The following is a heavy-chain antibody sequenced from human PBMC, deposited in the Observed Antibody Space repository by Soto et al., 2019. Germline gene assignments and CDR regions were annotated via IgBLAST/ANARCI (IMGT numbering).Heavy chain of an antibody. D-gene: IGHD5-18*01. J-gene: IGHJ4*02. CDR2: IIPVLGVG. CDR3: AREAGYTYGYVFDY. V-gene: IGHV1-69*01. CDR1: GGTFGNHA. Sequence: QVQLVQSGAEVKKPGSSVKVSCKASGGTFGNHAISWVRQAPGQGLEWLGGIIPVLGVGDNAQNFQGRVTITADASTNTAYPELSSLRSEDTALYYCAREAGYTYGYVFDYWGQGTLVTVTS.